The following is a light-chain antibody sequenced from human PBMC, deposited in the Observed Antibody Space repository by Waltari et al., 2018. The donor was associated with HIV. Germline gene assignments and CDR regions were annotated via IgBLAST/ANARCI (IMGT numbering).Light chain of an antibody. CDR2: DNR. CDR3: ATWDIRLQRGV. V-gene: IGLV1-51*01. Sequence: QSVLTQAPSVSAAPGQNVAISCSASSSNIGNNYVAWNQQFPVAAPILHFFDNRERPSVVPELFFASESGASATLGTTGVQSGDEAHYYCATWDIRLQRGVFGGGTKVTVL. CDR1: SSNIGNNY. J-gene: IGLJ3*02.